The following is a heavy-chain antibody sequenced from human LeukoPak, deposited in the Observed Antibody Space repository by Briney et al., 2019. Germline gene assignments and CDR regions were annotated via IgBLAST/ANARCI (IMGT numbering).Heavy chain of an antibody. J-gene: IGHJ4*02. V-gene: IGHV3-7*01. CDR3: ASERGYSGYRDFDF. CDR2: INQDGSQK. D-gene: IGHD5-12*01. CDR1: GFTFSDYW. Sequence: PGGSLRLSCAASGFTFSDYWMSWVRQAPGKGLEWVANINQDGSQKYSVDSVKGRFTISRDNAKNSVYLQMNSRRAEDTAVYYCASERGYSGYRDFDFWGQGTLVTVSS.